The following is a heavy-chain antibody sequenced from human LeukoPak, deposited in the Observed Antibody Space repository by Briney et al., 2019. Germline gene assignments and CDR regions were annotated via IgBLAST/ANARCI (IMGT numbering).Heavy chain of an antibody. V-gene: IGHV1-8*01. J-gene: IGHJ3*02. D-gene: IGHD6-25*01. Sequence: ASVKVSCKASGYTFTSYDINWVRPATGQGLEWMGWMNPNSGNTGYARKLQGRVTMTRNTSISTAYMELSSLRSEDTAVYYCARASWAAGDAFDIWGQGTMVTVSS. CDR1: GYTFTSYD. CDR2: MNPNSGNT. CDR3: ARASWAAGDAFDI.